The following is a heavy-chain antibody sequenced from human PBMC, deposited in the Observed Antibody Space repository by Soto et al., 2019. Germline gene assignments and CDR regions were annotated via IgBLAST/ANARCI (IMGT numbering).Heavy chain of an antibody. D-gene: IGHD5-12*01. V-gene: IGHV1-58*01. CDR2: IVVGSGNT. Sequence: SVKGAFKASEVTLTSSALQSVRQARGQRLERIGWIVVGSGNTNYAQKFQERVTITRDMSTSTAYMELSSLRSEDTAVYYCAADEAVATYLLDYWGQVTLVTV. CDR3: AADEAVATYLLDY. CDR1: EVTLTSSA. J-gene: IGHJ4*02.